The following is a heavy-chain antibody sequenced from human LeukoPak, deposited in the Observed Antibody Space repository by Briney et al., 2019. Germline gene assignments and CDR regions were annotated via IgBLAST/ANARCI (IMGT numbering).Heavy chain of an antibody. Sequence: ASVKVSCKASGYAFTGYYMHWVRQVPGQGLEWMGRINPNSGGTNYAQKFQGRVTMTRDTSISTAYMELSRLRSDDTAVYYCARAETNDYDFWSGYSASFDYWGQGTLVTVSS. CDR2: INPNSGGT. CDR1: GYAFTGYY. D-gene: IGHD3-3*01. V-gene: IGHV1-2*06. CDR3: ARAETNDYDFWSGYSASFDY. J-gene: IGHJ4*02.